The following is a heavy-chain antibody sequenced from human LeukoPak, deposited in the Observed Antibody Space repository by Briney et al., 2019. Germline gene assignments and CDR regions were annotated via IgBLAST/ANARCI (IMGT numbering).Heavy chain of an antibody. Sequence: SETLSLTCTVSGGSISSGGYYWSWIRQHPGKGLEWIGYIYYSGSTYYNPSLKSRVTISVDTSKNQFSLKLSSVTAADTAVYYCAIAGRYGVPVVYWGQGTLVTASS. V-gene: IGHV4-31*03. CDR2: IYYSGST. CDR3: AIAGRYGVPVVY. D-gene: IGHD1-14*01. CDR1: GGSISSGGYY. J-gene: IGHJ4*02.